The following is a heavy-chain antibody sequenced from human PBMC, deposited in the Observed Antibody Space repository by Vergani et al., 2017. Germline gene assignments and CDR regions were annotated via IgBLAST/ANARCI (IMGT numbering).Heavy chain of an antibody. CDR3: ARRNPGYSSGWSWNY. CDR2: IYPGDSAT. Sequence: EVQLVQSGAEVKKPGESLKISCKGSGYSFTSYWIGWVRQMPGKGLEWMGIIYPGDSATRYSPSFQGQVTISADKSISTAYLQWSSLKASDTAMYYCARRNPGYSSGWSWNYWGQGTLVTVSS. D-gene: IGHD6-19*01. CDR1: GYSFTSYW. J-gene: IGHJ4*02. V-gene: IGHV5-51*03.